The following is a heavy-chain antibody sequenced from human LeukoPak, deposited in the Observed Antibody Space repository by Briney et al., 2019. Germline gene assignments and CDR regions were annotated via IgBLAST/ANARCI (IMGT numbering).Heavy chain of an antibody. CDR1: EFPFSDSA. J-gene: IGHJ3*02. CDR2: IVVASGNT. D-gene: IGHD3-10*01. V-gene: IGHV1-58*02. CDR3: ASRGSRGEDAFDI. Sequence: ASVKVSCKASEFPFSDSAMQWVRQPRGQRLEWIGWIVVASGNTNYAQKFQERVTITRDMSTGTAYMELSSLRSEDTAVYYCASRGSRGEDAFDIWGQGTVVTVSS.